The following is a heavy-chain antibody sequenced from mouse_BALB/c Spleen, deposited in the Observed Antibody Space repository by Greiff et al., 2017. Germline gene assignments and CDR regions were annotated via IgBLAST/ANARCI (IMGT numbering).Heavy chain of an antibody. CDR3: ARSDYGSSYGFAY. Sequence: VQLQQSGAELVKPGASVKLSCTASGFNIKDTYMHWVKQRPEQGLEWIGRIDPANGNTKYDPKFQGKATITADTSSNTAYLQLSSLTSEDTAVYYCARSDYGSSYGFAYWGQGTLVTVSA. J-gene: IGHJ3*01. V-gene: IGHV14-3*02. D-gene: IGHD1-1*01. CDR1: GFNIKDTY. CDR2: IDPANGNT.